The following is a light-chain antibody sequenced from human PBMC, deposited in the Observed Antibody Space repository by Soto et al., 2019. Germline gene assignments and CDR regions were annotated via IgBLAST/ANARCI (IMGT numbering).Light chain of an antibody. J-gene: IGKJ3*01. Sequence: DIVMTQSPDSLAVSLGEMATINCKSNQTVLHTSDNKNYLAWYQQKPGQPPKLLIYWASTREFGVPDRFSGGGSGTDFALTISTLQAEDVAVYYCQQYYTVPLTFGPGTKVDIK. V-gene: IGKV4-1*01. CDR2: WAS. CDR3: QQYYTVPLT. CDR1: QTVLHTSDNKNY.